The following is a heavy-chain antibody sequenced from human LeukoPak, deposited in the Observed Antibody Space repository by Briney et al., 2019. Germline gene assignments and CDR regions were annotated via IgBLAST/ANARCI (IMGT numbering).Heavy chain of an antibody. CDR2: ISTKGGST. D-gene: IGHD3-10*01. Sequence: PGGSLRPSCAASGFTFSEYNMHWVRQAPGKGLEYVSAISTKGGSTHYADSVKGRFTISRDDPKSTLDLQMGSLRPEDMAVYYCARGFRFYGSGIDYWGQGTLVTV. J-gene: IGHJ4*02. CDR1: GFTFSEYN. CDR3: ARGFRFYGSGIDY. V-gene: IGHV3-64*02.